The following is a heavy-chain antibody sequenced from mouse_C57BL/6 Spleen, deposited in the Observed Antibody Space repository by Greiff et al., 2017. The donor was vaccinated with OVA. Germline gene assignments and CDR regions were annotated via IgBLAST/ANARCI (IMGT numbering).Heavy chain of an antibody. CDR2: FYPGSGSI. CDR1: GYTFTEYT. CDR3: ARHEDRGDVFDY. Sequence: VKLMESGAELVKPGASVKLSCKASGYTFTEYTINWVKQRSGQGLEWIGWFYPGSGSIKYNEKFKDKATLTADKSSSTVYMELSRLTSEDSAVYFCARHEDRGDVFDYWGQGTTLTVSS. J-gene: IGHJ2*01. D-gene: IGHD3-3*01. V-gene: IGHV1-62-2*01.